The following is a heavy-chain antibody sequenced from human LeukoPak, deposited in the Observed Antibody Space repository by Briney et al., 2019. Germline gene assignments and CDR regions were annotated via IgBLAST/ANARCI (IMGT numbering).Heavy chain of an antibody. D-gene: IGHD3-22*01. CDR3: ARVLWSTLYYYDSSGYYSPFDY. Sequence: ASVKVSCRSSGYTFTRNYIHWVRQAPGRGLEWMGMIYPRDGSTNYAQKLQGRVTMTTDTSTSTAYMELRSLRSDDTAVYYCARVLWSTLYYYDSSGYYSPFDYWGQGTLVTVSS. CDR2: IYPRDGST. CDR1: GYTFTRNY. J-gene: IGHJ4*02. V-gene: IGHV1-46*01.